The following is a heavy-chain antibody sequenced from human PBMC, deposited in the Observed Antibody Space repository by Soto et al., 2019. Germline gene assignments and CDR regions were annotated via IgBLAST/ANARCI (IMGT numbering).Heavy chain of an antibody. CDR1: GFSFTDNW. Sequence: EVRLVESGGGLVKPGGSLRLSCAASGFSFTDNWMHWVRQAPGKGLEWVGRIKSRADGETTDYAAPVKGRFTISRDDSRDTFYLEMNSLKSEDTAMYYCITFGSGHYPRWGQGILVTVSS. CDR2: IKSRADGETT. J-gene: IGHJ4*02. CDR3: ITFGSGHYPR. D-gene: IGHD3-3*01. V-gene: IGHV3-15*07.